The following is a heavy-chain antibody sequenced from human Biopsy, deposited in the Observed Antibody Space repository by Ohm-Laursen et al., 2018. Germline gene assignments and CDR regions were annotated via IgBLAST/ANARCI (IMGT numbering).Heavy chain of an antibody. CDR2: IYYTGKT. CDR3: GRVWLWRGYGMDV. D-gene: IGHD6-19*01. J-gene: IGHJ6*02. CDR1: GESMGTYY. V-gene: IGHV4-59*07. Sequence: SDTLSLTWTVSGESMGTYYWSWLRQTPGKGLEWLGYIYYTGKTTYNPSLESRITISVDTSKNKFSLQLDSMTAADTAVYYCGRVWLWRGYGMDVWGQGTTVTVSS.